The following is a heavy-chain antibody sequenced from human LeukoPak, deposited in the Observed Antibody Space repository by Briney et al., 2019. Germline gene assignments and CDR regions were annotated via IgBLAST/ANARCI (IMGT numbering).Heavy chain of an antibody. J-gene: IGHJ6*02. Sequence: PGGSLRLSCAASGFTFDDYAMHWVRQAPGKGLDWVSLISGDGDSTYYADSVKGRFTISRDNRKKSLYLQMNSLKTEDTALYYCAKATRLESTGLYYGMDVWGQGTTVTVSS. V-gene: IGHV3-43*02. CDR3: AKATRLESTGLYYGMDV. CDR1: GFTFDDYA. D-gene: IGHD4-17*01. CDR2: ISGDGDST.